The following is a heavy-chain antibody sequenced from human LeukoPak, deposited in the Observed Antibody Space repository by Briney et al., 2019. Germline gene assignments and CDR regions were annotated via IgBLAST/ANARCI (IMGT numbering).Heavy chain of an antibody. Sequence: GGSLRLSCAASGITFSSYSMNWVRQAPGKGLEWVSYISSSSSTIYYADSVKGRFTISRDNTKNSLYLQMNSLRAEDTGVYYCARWNLGSDYWGQGTLVTVSS. J-gene: IGHJ4*02. CDR2: ISSSSSTI. V-gene: IGHV3-48*04. CDR3: ARWNLGSDY. CDR1: GITFSSYS. D-gene: IGHD1-1*01.